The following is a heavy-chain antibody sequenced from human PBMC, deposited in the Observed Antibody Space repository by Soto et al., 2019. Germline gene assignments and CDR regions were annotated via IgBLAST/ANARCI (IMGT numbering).Heavy chain of an antibody. J-gene: IGHJ4*02. CDR1: GTSFSDFA. CDR3: ARRENGDYINFFDS. V-gene: IGHV4-34*12. CDR2: IFYTGSS. Sequence: TLSLTCAVSGTSFSDFAWNWVRQSPGKGLEWIGEIFYTGSSNYRPSLKSRVTMSVDTSKNHFSLSLSEVTAADTGVYYCARRENGDYINFFDSWGQGTLVTVSS. D-gene: IGHD4-17*01.